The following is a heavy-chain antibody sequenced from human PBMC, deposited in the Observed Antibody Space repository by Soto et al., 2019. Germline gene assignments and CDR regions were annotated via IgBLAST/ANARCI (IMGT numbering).Heavy chain of an antibody. J-gene: IGHJ4*02. CDR2: ISPASDAI. Sequence: PGGSLRLSCAASGFTFSAHSMIWVRQAPGKGLEWISYISPASDAIYYAGSVKGRFTISRENAKNSLYLQMNSLRDEDTAVYYCARFTGYHISWHNFDSWGRGTLVTVSS. D-gene: IGHD6-13*01. CDR1: GFTFSAHS. CDR3: ARFTGYHISWHNFDS. V-gene: IGHV3-48*02.